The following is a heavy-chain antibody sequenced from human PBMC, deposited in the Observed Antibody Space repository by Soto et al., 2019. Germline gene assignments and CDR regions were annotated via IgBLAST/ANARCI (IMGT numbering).Heavy chain of an antibody. J-gene: IGHJ5*02. V-gene: IGHV4-31*03. Sequence: QVQLQESGPGLVKPSQTLSLTCTVSGESVTGGAYYWTWIRQHPGKGLEWIEYISNTGRTYYTPSLKSRLSISLDTSENQSSLKLTSVTAADTAIYYGARARQYYDCELYPLGQGTLVTVSS. CDR2: ISNTGRT. CDR1: GESVTGGAYY. CDR3: ARARQYYDCELYP. D-gene: IGHD3-16*01.